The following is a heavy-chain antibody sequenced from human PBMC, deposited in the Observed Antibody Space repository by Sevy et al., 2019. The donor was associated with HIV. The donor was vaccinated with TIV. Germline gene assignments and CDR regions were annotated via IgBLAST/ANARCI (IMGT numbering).Heavy chain of an antibody. CDR2: ITHSGNT. D-gene: IGHD3-10*01. Sequence: SETLSLTCAVYGGSFSGYSWNWIRQSPERGLEWIGEITHSGNTNYISSLKSRVTISRATSKSQFSLKLNSVSAADTAVYYRARGKDVFGTFDIWGQGTGVTVSS. CDR3: ARGKDVFGTFDI. J-gene: IGHJ3*02. V-gene: IGHV4-34*01. CDR1: GGSFSGYS.